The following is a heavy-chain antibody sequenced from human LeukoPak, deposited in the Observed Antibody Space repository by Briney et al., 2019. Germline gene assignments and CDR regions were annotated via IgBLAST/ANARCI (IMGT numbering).Heavy chain of an antibody. V-gene: IGHV4-34*01. CDR2: INHSGST. CDR3: ARLHDGEAVAGSY. CDR1: GGSFSGYY. Sequence: PSETLSLTCAVYGGSFSGYYWSWIRQPPGKGLEWIGEINHSGSTNYNPSLKSRVTISVDTSKNQFSLKLSSVTAADTAVYYCARLHDGEAVAGSYWGQGTLVTVSS. D-gene: IGHD6-19*01. J-gene: IGHJ4*02.